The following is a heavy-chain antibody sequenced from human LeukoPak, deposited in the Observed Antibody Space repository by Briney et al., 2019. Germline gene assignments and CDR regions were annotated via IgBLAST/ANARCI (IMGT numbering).Heavy chain of an antibody. D-gene: IGHD2/OR15-2a*01. V-gene: IGHV4-39*01. CDR2: IYDSGNT. Sequence: PSETLSLTCTVSGVSMSSSPYYWGWIRQPPGKGLEWIGTIYDSGNTNYNPSLRSRLTTSVDTSRNQFSLKLSSVTAADTAVYYCARHDCDSSRCSVNWFDPWGQGTLVTVSS. CDR3: ARHDCDSSRCSVNWFDP. CDR1: GVSMSSSPYY. J-gene: IGHJ5*02.